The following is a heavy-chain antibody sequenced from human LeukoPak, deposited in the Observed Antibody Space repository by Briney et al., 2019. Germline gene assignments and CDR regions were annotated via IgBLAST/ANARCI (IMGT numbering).Heavy chain of an antibody. CDR3: ARARVEVVPAANLYYYYYYMDV. J-gene: IGHJ6*03. CDR2: INHSGRT. V-gene: IGHV4-34*01. CDR1: GGSFSGYY. Sequence: SETLSLTCAVYGGSFSGYYWSWIRQPPGKGLEWIGEINHSGRTNYNPSLKSRVTISVDTSKNLFSLKLSSLTAGDTAVYYCARARVEVVPAANLYYYYYYMDVWGKGTTVTVSS. D-gene: IGHD2-2*01.